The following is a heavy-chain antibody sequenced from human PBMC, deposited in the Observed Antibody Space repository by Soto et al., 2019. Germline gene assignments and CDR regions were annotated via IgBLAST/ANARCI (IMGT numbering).Heavy chain of an antibody. Sequence: QLQLQESGPGLVKPSETLSLTCTLSGGSISSSSYYWGWIRQPPGKGLEWIGSIYYSGSTYYNPSLKSRVTISVDTSKNQFSLKLSSVTAADTAVYYCARHVAARSDFDYWGQGTLVTVSS. CDR1: GGSISSSSYY. V-gene: IGHV4-39*01. CDR3: ARHVAARSDFDY. CDR2: IYYSGST. D-gene: IGHD6-6*01. J-gene: IGHJ4*02.